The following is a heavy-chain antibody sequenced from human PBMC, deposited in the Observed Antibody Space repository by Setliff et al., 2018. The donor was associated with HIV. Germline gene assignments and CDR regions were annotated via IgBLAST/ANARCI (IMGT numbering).Heavy chain of an antibody. J-gene: IGHJ6*03. D-gene: IGHD3-22*01. CDR2: IYHTGST. CDR3: ARGRVDDSSGYYGVVEYYYYYYMDV. V-gene: IGHV4-38-2*01. CDR1: GNSISSGYY. Sequence: SETLSLTCVVSGNSISSGYYWGWVRQPPGKGLEWIGSIYHTGSTYYNPSLKGRVTISVDTSKNQFSLKLSSVTAADTAVYYCARGRVDDSSGYYGVVEYYYYYYMDVWGKGTTVTVSS.